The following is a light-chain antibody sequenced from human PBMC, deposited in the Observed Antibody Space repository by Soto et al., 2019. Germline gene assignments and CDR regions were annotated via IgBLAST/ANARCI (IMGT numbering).Light chain of an antibody. CDR1: QDISDY. Sequence: DIQMTQSPSSLSASVGDRVTITCQASQDISDYLNWYHQKPGKAPKFLIYDASYLETGVPSRFSGSGSGTDFTVTISSLQPEDIGTYYCQQYQSLPFPFGPGTTVDIK. J-gene: IGKJ3*01. CDR2: DAS. CDR3: QQYQSLPFP. V-gene: IGKV1-33*01.